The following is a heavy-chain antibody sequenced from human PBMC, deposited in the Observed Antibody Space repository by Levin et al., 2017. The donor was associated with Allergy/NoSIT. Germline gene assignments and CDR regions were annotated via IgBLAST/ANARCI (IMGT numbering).Heavy chain of an antibody. J-gene: IGHJ6*03. CDR2: ISYDGSHK. CDR1: GFTFRNYG. CDR3: AKDGEWGGPTTYSYYYYMDV. V-gene: IGHV3-30*18. D-gene: IGHD1-26*01. Sequence: GGSLRLSCAVSGFTFRNYGMHWVRQTPGKGLEWVAVISYDGSHKYHADSVKGRFTISRDNSKNTLSLQMNRLRVEDTAIYYCAKDGEWGGPTTYSYYYYMDVWGKGTTVTVSS.